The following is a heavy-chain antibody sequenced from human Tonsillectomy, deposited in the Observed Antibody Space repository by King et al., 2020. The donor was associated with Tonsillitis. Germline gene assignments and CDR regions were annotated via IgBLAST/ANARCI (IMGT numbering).Heavy chain of an antibody. V-gene: IGHV1-69*01. D-gene: IGHD4-11*01. CDR3: SRAPSIYSNDLYYYYMDV. J-gene: IGHJ6*03. Sequence: VQLVESGAEVKKPGSSVVVSCKASGGTFSSYAVTWVRQAPGQGLEWMGGVITIFGTANYAQKFQGRVTINADESTSTAYMELSSLRSEDTAVYYCSRAPSIYSNDLYYYYMDVWGKGTTVTVSS. CDR1: GGTFSSYA. CDR2: VITIFGTA.